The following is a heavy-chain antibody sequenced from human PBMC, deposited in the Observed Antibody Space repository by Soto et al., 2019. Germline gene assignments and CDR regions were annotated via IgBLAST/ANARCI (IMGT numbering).Heavy chain of an antibody. V-gene: IGHV3-23*01. D-gene: IGHD3-3*01. J-gene: IGHJ5*02. CDR3: AKAPTDFWSGYYFWFDP. CDR2: ISGSGGST. Sequence: TGGSLRLSCAASGFTFNKYAMSWVRQAPGKGLKWVSTISGSGGSTYYSGSVKGRFTVSRDNSQNTLFLQMNSLRVEDTAVYYCAKAPTDFWSGYYFWFDPWGQGTLVTVSS. CDR1: GFTFNKYA.